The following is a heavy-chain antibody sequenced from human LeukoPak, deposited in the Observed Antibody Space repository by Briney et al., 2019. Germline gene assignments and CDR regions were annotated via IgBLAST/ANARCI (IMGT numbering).Heavy chain of an antibody. CDR2: IYYSGST. Sequence: SETLSLTCTVSGGSISSSSYYWGWIRQPPGKGLEWIVSIYYSGSTYYNPSLKSQVTISVDTSKNQFSLKLSSVTAADTAVYYCARVGEVTYYDFWSGYYRYYYMDVWGKGTTVTVSS. CDR3: ARVGEVTYYDFWSGYYRYYYMDV. D-gene: IGHD3-3*01. V-gene: IGHV4-39*01. J-gene: IGHJ6*03. CDR1: GGSISSSSYY.